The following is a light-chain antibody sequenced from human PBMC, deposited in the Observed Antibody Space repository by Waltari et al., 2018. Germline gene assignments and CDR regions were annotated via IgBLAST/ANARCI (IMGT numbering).Light chain of an antibody. CDR2: DVS. CDR1: SSDVGGYNY. CDR3: CSYAGSSTPVI. J-gene: IGLJ2*01. V-gene: IGLV2-23*02. Sequence: QSALTQPASVSGSPGQSITISCTGTSSDVGGYNYVSWYQQPPGKAPKFIIYDVSKRPSGGSNRVSGSKSGNTASLTIAGLQAEDEADYYCCSYAGSSTPVIFGGGTKLTVL.